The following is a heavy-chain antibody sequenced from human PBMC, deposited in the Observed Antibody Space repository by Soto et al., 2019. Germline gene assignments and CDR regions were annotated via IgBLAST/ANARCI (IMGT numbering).Heavy chain of an antibody. CDR2: ISYDGSNK. CDR3: ARVVEGYCSGGSCYDWFDP. CDR1: GFTFSDYA. D-gene: IGHD2-15*01. J-gene: IGHJ5*02. V-gene: IGHV3-30-3*01. Sequence: HPGGSLSLSCAASGFTFSDYAMHWVRQAPGKGLEWVAVISYDGSNKYYADSVKGRFTISRDNSKNTLYLQMNSLRAEDTAVYYCARVVEGYCSGGSCYDWFDPWGQGTLVTVSS.